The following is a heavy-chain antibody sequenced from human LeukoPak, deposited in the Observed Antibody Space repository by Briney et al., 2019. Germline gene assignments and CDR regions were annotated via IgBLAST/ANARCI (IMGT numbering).Heavy chain of an antibody. CDR1: GFTFSNYA. V-gene: IGHV3-23*01. J-gene: IGHJ4*02. D-gene: IGHD2-15*01. Sequence: GGSLRLSCAASGFTFSNYAMSWVRQAPGKGLEWVSAISGSGDNTYYADSVKGRFTISRDNSKNTLYLQMNSLRAEDTAVYYCAKGATSPFDYWGQGTLVTVSS. CDR2: ISGSGDNT. CDR3: AKGATSPFDY.